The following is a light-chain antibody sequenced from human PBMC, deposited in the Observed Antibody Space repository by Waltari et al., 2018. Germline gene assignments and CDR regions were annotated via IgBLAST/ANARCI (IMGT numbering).Light chain of an antibody. CDR3: VTWDNSLSGLV. J-gene: IGLJ3*02. CDR2: DNN. V-gene: IGLV1-51*01. Sequence: QSVLTQPPSVSAAPGQKVTISCPGSSSTIGTRFVSRYQQTPATAPKLLIYDNNKRPSGIPDRFSGSKSGTSATLGIAGLQTGDEADYYCVTWDNSLSGLVIGGGTRLTVL. CDR1: SSTIGTRF.